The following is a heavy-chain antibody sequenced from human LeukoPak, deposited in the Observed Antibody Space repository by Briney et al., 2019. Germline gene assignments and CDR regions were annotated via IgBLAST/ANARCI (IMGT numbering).Heavy chain of an antibody. CDR3: ARDLATLGFDY. Sequence: SVKVSCKASGGTFSSYAISWVRQAPGQGLEWMGRIIPIFGTASYAQKFQGRVTITTDESTSTAYMELSSLRSEDTAVYYCARDLATLGFDYWGQGTLVTVSS. CDR2: IIPIFGTA. J-gene: IGHJ4*02. CDR1: GGTFSSYA. D-gene: IGHD4-23*01. V-gene: IGHV1-69*05.